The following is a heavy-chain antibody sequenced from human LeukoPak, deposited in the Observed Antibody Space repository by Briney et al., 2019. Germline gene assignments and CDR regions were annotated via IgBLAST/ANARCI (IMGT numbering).Heavy chain of an antibody. CDR3: ARLTTVTMVDAFDI. Sequence: PGGSLRLSCAAVGFNFSSYWMTWVRQAPGKGLEWVANIKHAGTEKYYVDSVRGRFTFSWEHAKNSLYLQMNSLRAVDTAVYFCARLTTVTMVDAFDIWGLGTMVTVSS. CDR1: GFNFSSYW. D-gene: IGHD4-17*01. J-gene: IGHJ3*02. V-gene: IGHV3-7*04. CDR2: IKHAGTEK.